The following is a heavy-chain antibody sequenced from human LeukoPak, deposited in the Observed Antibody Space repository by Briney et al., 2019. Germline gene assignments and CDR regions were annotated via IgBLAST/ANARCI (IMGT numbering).Heavy chain of an antibody. D-gene: IGHD5-18*01. Sequence: GGSLRLSCAASGFTFDDYAMHWVRQAPGKGLEWVSGISWNSGSIGYADSVKGRFTISRDNAKNSLYLQMNSLRAEDTALYYCAKSGYSYGYYYYGMDVWGQGTTVTVSS. CDR2: ISWNSGSI. CDR1: GFTFDDYA. J-gene: IGHJ6*02. V-gene: IGHV3-9*01. CDR3: AKSGYSYGYYYYGMDV.